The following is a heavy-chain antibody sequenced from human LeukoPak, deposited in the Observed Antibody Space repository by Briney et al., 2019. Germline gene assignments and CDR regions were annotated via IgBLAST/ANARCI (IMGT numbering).Heavy chain of an antibody. CDR1: GFTFRNYA. V-gene: IGHV3-23*01. CDR3: AREGSEGYYYYDSSGHFDY. J-gene: IGHJ4*02. Sequence: GGSLRLSCAASGFTFRNYAMNWVRQAPGKGLEWVSGVSDSDDGTYYADSVKGRFTISRDNAKNSLYLQMNSLRDEDTAVYYCAREGSEGYYYYDSSGHFDYWGQGTLVTVSS. CDR2: VSDSDDGT. D-gene: IGHD3-22*01.